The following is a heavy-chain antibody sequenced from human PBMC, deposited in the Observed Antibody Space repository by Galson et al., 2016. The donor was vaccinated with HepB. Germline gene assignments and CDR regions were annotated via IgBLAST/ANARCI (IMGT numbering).Heavy chain of an antibody. D-gene: IGHD4/OR15-4a*01. CDR1: GFTFSRYW. Sequence: SLRLSCAASGFTFSRYWMHWVRQAPGKGLVWVPRINSDGSSTTCADSVKGRFTISRDNAKNALYLQMNGLRTEDTAVYYCARDPSRSIFDYGGDYWGQGTLVTVSS. CDR3: ARDPSRSIFDYGGDY. J-gene: IGHJ4*02. V-gene: IGHV3-74*01. CDR2: INSDGSST.